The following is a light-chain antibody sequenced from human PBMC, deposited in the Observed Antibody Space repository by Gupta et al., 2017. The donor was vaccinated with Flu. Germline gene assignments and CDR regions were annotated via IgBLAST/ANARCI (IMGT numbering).Light chain of an antibody. CDR1: SSNIGSNY. CDR3: AAWDDSLSGSWV. Sequence: SSNIGSNYVYWYQQLPGTAPKLLIYRNKQRPSGVPDRFSGSKSGTSASLASSGLRSEDEADYYCAAWDDSLSGSWVFGGGTKLTVL. V-gene: IGLV1-47*01. CDR2: RNK. J-gene: IGLJ3*02.